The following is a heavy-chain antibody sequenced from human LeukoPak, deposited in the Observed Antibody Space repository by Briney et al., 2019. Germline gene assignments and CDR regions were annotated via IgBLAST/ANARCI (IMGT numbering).Heavy chain of an antibody. CDR1: GGSFSGYY. J-gene: IGHJ5*02. V-gene: IGHV4-34*01. CDR2: INHSGST. CDR3: ARGKSGLFGELLRGSWFDP. Sequence: SETLSLTCAVCGGSFSGYYWSWIRQPPGKGLEWIGEINHSGSTNYNPSLKSRVTISVDTSKNQFSLKLSSVTAADTAVYYCARGKSGLFGELLRGSWFDPWGQGTLVTVSS. D-gene: IGHD3-10*02.